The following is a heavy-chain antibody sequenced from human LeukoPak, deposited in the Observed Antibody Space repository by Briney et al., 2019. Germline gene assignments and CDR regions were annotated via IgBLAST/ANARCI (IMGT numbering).Heavy chain of an antibody. V-gene: IGHV3-30*03. J-gene: IGHJ4*02. CDR2: ISYDGSNK. CDR1: GFTFSSYG. CDR3: VAHYGEHSLGY. D-gene: IGHD4-17*01. Sequence: GGSLRLSCAASGFTFSSYGMHWVRQAPGKGLEWVAVISYDGSNKYYADSVKGRFTISRDNSKNTLYLQMNSLRAEDTAVYYCVAHYGEHSLGYWGQGTLVTVSS.